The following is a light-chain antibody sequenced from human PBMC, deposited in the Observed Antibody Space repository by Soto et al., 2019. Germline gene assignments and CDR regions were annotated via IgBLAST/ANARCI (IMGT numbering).Light chain of an antibody. CDR3: QSYDSSLSVGV. J-gene: IGLJ1*01. CDR2: GNS. CDR1: SSNIGAGYD. V-gene: IGLV1-40*01. Sequence: QSVLTQPPSVSGAPGQRVTISCTGSSSNIGAGYDVHWYQQLPGTDPKLLIYGNSNRPSGVPDRFSGSKSGTSASLAITGLQAEDEADYYCQSYDSSLSVGVFGTGTKVTVL.